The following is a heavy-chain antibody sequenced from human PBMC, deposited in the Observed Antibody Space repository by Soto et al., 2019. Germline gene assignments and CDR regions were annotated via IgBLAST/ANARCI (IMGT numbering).Heavy chain of an antibody. Sequence: QVQLVQSGAEVKKPGSSVKVSCKASGGTFSSYAISWVRQAPGQGLEWMGGIIPIFGTANYAQKFQGRVAITADESTSTAYMELSSLRSEDTAVYYCAREGDYYDSSGYLSFDYWGQGTLVTVSS. CDR1: GGTFSSYA. CDR3: AREGDYYDSSGYLSFDY. J-gene: IGHJ4*02. CDR2: IIPIFGTA. D-gene: IGHD3-22*01. V-gene: IGHV1-69*01.